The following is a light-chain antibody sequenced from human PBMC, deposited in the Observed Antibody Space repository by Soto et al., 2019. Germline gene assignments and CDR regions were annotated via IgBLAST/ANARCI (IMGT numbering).Light chain of an antibody. CDR1: HDISNC. V-gene: IGKV1-33*01. CDR3: QQYENLPLT. J-gene: IGKJ3*01. Sequence: DLPMTQSPSSLSASVGERVTITCQASHDISNCVNWYQQKPGKAPKLLIYDAFNSETGVPSRFSGSGSGTDFTFTISSLQPEDIAAYYCQQYENLPLTFGPGTKVDIK. CDR2: DAF.